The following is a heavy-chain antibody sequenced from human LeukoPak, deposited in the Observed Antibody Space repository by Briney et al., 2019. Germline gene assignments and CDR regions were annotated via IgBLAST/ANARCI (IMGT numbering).Heavy chain of an antibody. V-gene: IGHV5-51*01. CDR3: ARRHSSGYYYPPIWFDP. Sequence: GESLNISCQASGFTFIEKWIVWVRQKPGKGLEWMGIIYPGDSDTRYSPSFQGQVTISADKSISTAYLQWSSLKASDTAMYYCARRHSSGYYYPPIWFDPWGQGTLVTVSS. D-gene: IGHD3-22*01. CDR1: GFTFIEKW. J-gene: IGHJ5*02. CDR2: IYPGDSDT.